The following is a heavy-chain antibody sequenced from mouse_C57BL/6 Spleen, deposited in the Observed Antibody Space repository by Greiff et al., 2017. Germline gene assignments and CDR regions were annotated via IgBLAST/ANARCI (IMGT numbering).Heavy chain of an antibody. CDR2: IYPGDGDT. CDR1: GYAFSSSW. CDR3: ARSEPFDY. V-gene: IGHV1-82*01. J-gene: IGHJ2*01. Sequence: QVQLQQSGPELVKPGASVKISCKASGYAFSSSWMNWVKQRPGKGLEWIGRIYPGDGDTNYNGKFKGKATLTADKPSSTAYMQLSSLTSEDSAVYFCARSEPFDYWGQGTTLTVSS.